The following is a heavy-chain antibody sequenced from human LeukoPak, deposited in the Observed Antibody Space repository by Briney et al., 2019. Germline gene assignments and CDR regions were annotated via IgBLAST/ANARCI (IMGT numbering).Heavy chain of an antibody. CDR2: IYYSGST. V-gene: IGHV4-59*01. CDR3: ARWYSSSWYYFDY. D-gene: IGHD6-13*01. J-gene: IGHJ4*02. Sequence: PSETLSLTCSVSGGSISSLYWSWIRQPPGKGLEWIGYIYYSGSTNYNPSLKSRVTISVDTSKNQFSLKLSSVTAADTAVYYCARWYSSSWYYFDYWGQGTLVTVSS. CDR1: GGSISSLY.